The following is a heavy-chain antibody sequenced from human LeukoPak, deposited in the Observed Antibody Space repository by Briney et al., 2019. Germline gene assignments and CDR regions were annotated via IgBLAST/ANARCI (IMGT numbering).Heavy chain of an antibody. Sequence: SETLSLTCTVSGGSISSHTYCWGWIRQPPGKGLEWIGSIYYGSTYYSPSLKSRITISVDTSKNQFSLKLRSVTAADTAVYFCARGPRSPYYFDYWGQGTLVTVSS. CDR2: IYYGST. CDR1: GGSISSHTYC. V-gene: IGHV4-39*01. CDR3: ARGPRSPYYFDY. J-gene: IGHJ4*02.